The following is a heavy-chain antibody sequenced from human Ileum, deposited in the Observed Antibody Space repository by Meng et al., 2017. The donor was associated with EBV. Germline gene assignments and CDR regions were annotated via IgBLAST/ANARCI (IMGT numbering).Heavy chain of an antibody. CDR2: INAYNGDT. Sequence: HVQLVQSGYELTNPGASVKVSCNASCYTFTNYGITWVRQAPGQGLEWMGWINAYNGDTNYAQTLQGRVTMTTDTSTSTAYMELRSLRSDDTAVYYCARVEVGITSGDYWGQGTLVTVSA. J-gene: IGHJ4*02. D-gene: IGHD1-26*01. CDR1: CYTFTNYG. V-gene: IGHV1-18*01. CDR3: ARVEVGITSGDY.